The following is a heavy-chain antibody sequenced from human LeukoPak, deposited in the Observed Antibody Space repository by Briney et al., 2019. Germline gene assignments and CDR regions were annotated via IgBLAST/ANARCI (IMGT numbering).Heavy chain of an antibody. CDR3: AREVSHWFFDV. CDR1: GFTFSGYW. Sequence: GGSLRFSCAASGFTFSGYWMSWVRQAPGKGLKWVANIKQDERETYYVDSMKGRFTISRDNAKNSLFLQMDSLRAEDTAVYFCAREVSHWFFDVWGRGALVTVSS. CDR2: IKQDERET. J-gene: IGHJ2*01. V-gene: IGHV3-7*01.